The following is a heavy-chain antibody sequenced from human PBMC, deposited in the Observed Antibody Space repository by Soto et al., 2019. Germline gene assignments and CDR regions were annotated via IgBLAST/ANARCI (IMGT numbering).Heavy chain of an antibody. J-gene: IGHJ4*02. Sequence: QLQLQESGSGLVKPSQTLSLTCAVSGGSISSGGYSWSWLRQPPGKGLEWIGYIYHSGSTYYNPSRKRRVAIAVDRSRNQVSLRLSSGTAADTAVYYWAGEGHDSSGYPYFDYWGQGTLVTVSS. D-gene: IGHD3-22*01. V-gene: IGHV4-30-2*01. CDR3: AGEGHDSSGYPYFDY. CDR1: GGSISSGGYS. CDR2: IYHSGST.